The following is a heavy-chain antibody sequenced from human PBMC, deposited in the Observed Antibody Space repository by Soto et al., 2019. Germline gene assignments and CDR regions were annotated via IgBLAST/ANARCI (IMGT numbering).Heavy chain of an antibody. Sequence: ASVKVSCKASGNTFTNFGVTWVRQAPGQGLEWMGWISAYTDDPNYAQKFQGRVIMTIDTSTSTAYLDLRSLTSDDTAVYYCARVIPGAEAWFDPWGQGTLVTVSS. J-gene: IGHJ5*02. CDR3: ARVIPGAEAWFDP. D-gene: IGHD2-2*01. CDR1: GNTFTNFG. CDR2: ISAYTDDP. V-gene: IGHV1-18*01.